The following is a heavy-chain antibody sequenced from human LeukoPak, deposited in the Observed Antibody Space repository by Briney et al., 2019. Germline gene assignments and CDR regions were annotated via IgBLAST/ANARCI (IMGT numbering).Heavy chain of an antibody. CDR3: AVYYYDSSGYFGY. CDR1: GGSISSSSFY. CDR2: IHYSGST. J-gene: IGHJ4*02. D-gene: IGHD3-22*01. Sequence: SETLSLTCTVSGGSISSSSFYWGWIRQPPGKGLEWIGSIHYSGSTYYNPSLKSRVTISVDTSKNQFSLKLSSVTAADTAVYYCAVYYYDSSGYFGYWGQGTLVTVSS. V-gene: IGHV4-39*01.